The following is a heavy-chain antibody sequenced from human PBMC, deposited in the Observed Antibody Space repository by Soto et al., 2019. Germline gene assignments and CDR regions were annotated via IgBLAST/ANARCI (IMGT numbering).Heavy chain of an antibody. V-gene: IGHV4-39*01. CDR1: GYAISSGSYY. CDR3: TRVGMAVAPY. CDR2: IYYSGST. J-gene: IGHJ4*02. D-gene: IGHD6-19*01. Sequence: PSDTLALTCTVSGYAISSGSYYWCGILQPPGKGLEWIGSIYYSGSTYYNPSLKSRVTISVDTSKNQFSLKLSSVTAADTAVYYCTRVGMAVAPYWGQRTLVTVSS.